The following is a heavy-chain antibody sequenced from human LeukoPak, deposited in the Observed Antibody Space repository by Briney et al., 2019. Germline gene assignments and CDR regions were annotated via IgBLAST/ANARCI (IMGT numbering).Heavy chain of an antibody. D-gene: IGHD2-21*02. J-gene: IGHJ4*02. Sequence: GRSLRLSCAASGFTFSSYAMHWVRQAPGKGLEWVAVISYDGSNKYYADSVKGRFTISRDNSKNTLYLQMNSLRAEDTAVYYCARGEHVVVTANGFVYWGQGTLVTASS. CDR3: ARGEHVVVTANGFVY. V-gene: IGHV3-30-3*01. CDR2: ISYDGSNK. CDR1: GFTFSSYA.